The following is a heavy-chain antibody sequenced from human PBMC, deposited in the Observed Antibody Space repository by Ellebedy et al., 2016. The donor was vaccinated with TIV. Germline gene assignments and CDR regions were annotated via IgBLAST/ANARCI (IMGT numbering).Heavy chain of an antibody. CDR2: IIPIFGTA. V-gene: IGHV1-69*13. Sequence: SVKVSXXASGGTFSSYAISWVRQAPGQGLEWMGGIIPIFGTANYAQKFQGRVTITADESTSTAYMELSSLRSEDTAVYYCARGFWEDYYYGMDVWGQGTTVTVSS. CDR3: ARGFWEDYYYGMDV. D-gene: IGHD3-3*01. J-gene: IGHJ6*02. CDR1: GGTFSSYA.